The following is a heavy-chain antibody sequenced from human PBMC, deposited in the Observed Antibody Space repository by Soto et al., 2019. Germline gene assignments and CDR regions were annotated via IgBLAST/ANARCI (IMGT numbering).Heavy chain of an antibody. CDR2: IMPMFGTT. CDR3: AGDFPLRDGHSPYWYFDP. CDR1: GGTFSPHT. J-gene: IGHJ2*01. Sequence: QVQLVQSGAEVKKPGSSVRLSCKTSGGTFSPHTINWVRQAPGQGLEWMGGIMPMFGTTNFAQKFQGRITITAGGATGPAFLSLGSLGSEEPAKYYCAGDFPLRDGHSPYWYFDPWGRGTLVTVSS. V-gene: IGHV1-69*12. D-gene: IGHD3-10*01.